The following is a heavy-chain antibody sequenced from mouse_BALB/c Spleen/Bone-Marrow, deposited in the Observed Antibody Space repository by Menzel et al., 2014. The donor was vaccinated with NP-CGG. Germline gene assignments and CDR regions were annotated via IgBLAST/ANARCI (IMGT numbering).Heavy chain of an antibody. J-gene: IGHJ4*01. V-gene: IGHV14-3*02. Sequence: VQLKESGAELVKPEASVKLSCTASGFNIKDTYMHWVKQRPEQGLEWIGRIDPANGNTKYDPKFQGKATITADTSSNTAYLQLSSLTSEDTAVYYCARWEYYAMDYWGQATSVTVSS. CDR3: ARWEYYAMDY. D-gene: IGHD4-1*01. CDR2: IDPANGNT. CDR1: GFNIKDTY.